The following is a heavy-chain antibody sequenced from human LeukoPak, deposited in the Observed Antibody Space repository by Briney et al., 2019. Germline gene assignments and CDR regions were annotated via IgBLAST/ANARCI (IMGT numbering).Heavy chain of an antibody. V-gene: IGHV3-21*01. CDR1: GFTFSRYS. D-gene: IGHD3-22*01. J-gene: IGHJ4*02. CDR2: ITGSSDYT. CDR3: ARGSTYYDSSGQVPFDY. Sequence: PGGSLRLSCAASGFTFSRYSVNWVRQAPGKGLEWVSCITGSSDYTFYADSVRGRFTISRDNAKNSLYLQMNSLRAEDTAVYYCARGSTYYDSSGQVPFDYWGQGTLVTVSS.